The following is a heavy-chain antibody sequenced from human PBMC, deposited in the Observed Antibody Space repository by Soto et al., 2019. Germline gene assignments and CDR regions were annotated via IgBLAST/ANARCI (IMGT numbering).Heavy chain of an antibody. V-gene: IGHV3-23*01. J-gene: IGHJ6*03. CDR1: GFSFRTYA. Sequence: EQLLESGGDLVQPGGSLRLSCVGSGFSFRTYAMTWVRQAPGRGLEGVAGISRSGDITYYADSVKGRFTISRDNSKNTLYLQMESLRGDDTAVYFCAKDPNSSAFYSYMDVWGKGTTVTVSS. D-gene: IGHD3-22*01. CDR2: ISRSGDIT. CDR3: AKDPNSSAFYSYMDV.